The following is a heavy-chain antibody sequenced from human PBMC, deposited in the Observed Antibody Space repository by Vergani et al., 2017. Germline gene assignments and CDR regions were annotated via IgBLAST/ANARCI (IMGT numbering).Heavy chain of an antibody. CDR2: INPNSGGT. Sequence: QVHLVQSGSEVKKPGASVKVSCKASGYTITDYYIHWVRHAPGQRLEWMGWINPNSGGTEYAQKFQSRVTMTWDTSTTTAYVDLSSLRSDDTAVYYCARQNVAAAPSGTSMIVSLFYYMDVWGKGTTVTVSS. CDR1: GYTITDYY. V-gene: IGHV1-2*02. J-gene: IGHJ6*03. CDR3: ARQNVAAAPSGTSMIVSLFYYMDV. D-gene: IGHD2-2*01.